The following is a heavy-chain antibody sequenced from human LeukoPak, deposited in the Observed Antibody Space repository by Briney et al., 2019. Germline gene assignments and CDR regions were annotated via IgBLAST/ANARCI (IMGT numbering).Heavy chain of an antibody. CDR2: VKGDGRTT. D-gene: IGHD5-18*01. V-gene: IGHV3-74*01. CDR1: GLTFGDFW. Sequence: GGSLRLSCAASGLTFGDFWMHWVRQPPGKGLVWVALVKGDGRTTIYADSVKGRFTISRDNAKNTLYLQMNSLRADDSGVYYCATGHSYGYDYWGQGVLVTVSS. J-gene: IGHJ4*02. CDR3: ATGHSYGYDY.